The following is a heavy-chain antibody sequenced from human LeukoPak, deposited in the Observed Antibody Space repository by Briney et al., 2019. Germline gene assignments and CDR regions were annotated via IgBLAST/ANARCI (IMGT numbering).Heavy chain of an antibody. D-gene: IGHD1-14*01. CDR3: AITNRAFIGAFEF. CDR1: GYTLNELS. J-gene: IGHJ3*01. CDR2: FDPEDGDA. Sequence: ASVKVSCQVFGYTLNELSMHWVRQAPGEGLEWMGSFDPEDGDAIYAQKFQGRVTMTEDTLTDTASMELSSLTPEDTAAYYCAITNRAFIGAFEFWGRGTMVTVSS. V-gene: IGHV1-24*01.